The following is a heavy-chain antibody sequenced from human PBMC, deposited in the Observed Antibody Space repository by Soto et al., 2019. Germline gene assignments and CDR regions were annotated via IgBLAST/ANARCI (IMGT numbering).Heavy chain of an antibody. Sequence: EVQLLESGGGLVQPGGSLRLSCAASGFTFTNYAMSWVRQAPGKGLEWVSTISGSGGSTYYADSVKGRFTISRDNSKNALYLQMNSLRAEDTAVYYCAKASAPGGTYFPLWFWGQGTLVTVSS. CDR2: ISGSGGST. V-gene: IGHV3-23*01. CDR3: AKASAPGGTYFPLWF. CDR1: GFTFTNYA. D-gene: IGHD1-26*01. J-gene: IGHJ4*02.